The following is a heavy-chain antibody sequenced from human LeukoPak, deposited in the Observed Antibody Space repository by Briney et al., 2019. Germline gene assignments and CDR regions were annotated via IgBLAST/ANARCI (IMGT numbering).Heavy chain of an antibody. CDR3: ARHLASSGSSPGWYFDL. D-gene: IGHD3-22*01. CDR2: IYYSGST. V-gene: IGHV4-59*08. CDR1: GGSISSYY. J-gene: IGHJ2*01. Sequence: SETLSLTCTVSGGSISSYYWSWIRQPPGKGLEWIGYIYYSGSTNYNPSLKSRVTISVDTSKNQFSLKLSSVTAADTAVYYCARHLASSGSSPGWYFDLSGRGTLVTVSS.